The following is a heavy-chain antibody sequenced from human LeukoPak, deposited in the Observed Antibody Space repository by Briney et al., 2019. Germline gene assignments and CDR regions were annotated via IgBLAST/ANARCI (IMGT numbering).Heavy chain of an antibody. CDR3: AFSSYYLQGNYYMDV. V-gene: IGHV1-18*01. CDR1: GYTFTSYG. D-gene: IGHD1-26*01. CDR2: ISGYNGNT. Sequence: ASVKVSCKASGYTFTSYGISWVRQAPGQGLEWMGWISGYNGNTNYAQNLQGRVTMTTDTSTSTVYMELRSLRSDDTAVYYCAFSSYYLQGNYYMDVWGKGTTVTVSS. J-gene: IGHJ6*03.